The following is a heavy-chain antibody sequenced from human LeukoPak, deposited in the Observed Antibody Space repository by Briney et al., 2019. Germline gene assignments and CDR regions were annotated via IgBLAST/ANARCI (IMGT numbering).Heavy chain of an antibody. Sequence: SETLSLTCTVSGGSIGSYYWSWIRQPPGKGLEWIGYIYYSGSTNYNPSLKSRVIISVDTSKNQFSLKLSSVTAADTAVYYCARVQAITIFGVVINGWFDPWGQGTLVTVSS. CDR2: IYYSGST. V-gene: IGHV4-59*01. CDR1: GGSIGSYY. D-gene: IGHD3-3*01. J-gene: IGHJ5*02. CDR3: ARVQAITIFGVVINGWFDP.